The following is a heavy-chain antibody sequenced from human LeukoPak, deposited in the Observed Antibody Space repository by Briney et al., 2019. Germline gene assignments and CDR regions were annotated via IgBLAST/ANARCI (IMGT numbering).Heavy chain of an antibody. J-gene: IGHJ4*02. D-gene: IGHD3-22*01. V-gene: IGHV3-53*04. CDR3: AKRGVVIRVILVGFHKEAYYFDS. CDR1: GFTVSSNY. Sequence: GSLRLSCAASGFTVSSNYMSWVRQAPGKGLEWVAVIYSGGSTYYADSVKGRFTISRHNSKNTLYLQMNSLRAEDTAVYFCAKRGVVIRVILVGFHKEAYYFDSWGQGALVTVSS. CDR2: IYSGGST.